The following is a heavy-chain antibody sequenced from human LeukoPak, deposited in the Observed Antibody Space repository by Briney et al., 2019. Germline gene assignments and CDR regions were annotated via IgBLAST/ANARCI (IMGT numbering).Heavy chain of an antibody. V-gene: IGHV1-69*04. J-gene: IGHJ3*02. CDR1: GGTFSSYT. Sequence: SVKVSCKASGGTFSSYTISWVRQAPGQGLEWMGRIIPILGMANYAQKFQGRVTITADKSTSTAYMELSSLRSEDTAVYYCAREKGYCSSTSCFDAFDIWGQGTMVTVSS. CDR2: IIPILGMA. CDR3: AREKGYCSSTSCFDAFDI. D-gene: IGHD2-2*01.